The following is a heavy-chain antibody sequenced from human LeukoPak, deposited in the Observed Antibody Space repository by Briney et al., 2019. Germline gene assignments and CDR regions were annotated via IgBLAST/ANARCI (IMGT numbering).Heavy chain of an antibody. J-gene: IGHJ3*02. Sequence: SETLSLTCAVYGGSFSGYYWSWIRQPPGKGLEWIGEINHSGSTNYNPSLKSRVTISVDTSKNQFSLKLSSVTAADTAVYYCARDQVDTAMVFVWGAPDNDAFDIWGQGTMVTVSS. D-gene: IGHD5-18*01. V-gene: IGHV4-34*01. CDR3: ARDQVDTAMVFVWGAPDNDAFDI. CDR1: GGSFSGYY. CDR2: INHSGST.